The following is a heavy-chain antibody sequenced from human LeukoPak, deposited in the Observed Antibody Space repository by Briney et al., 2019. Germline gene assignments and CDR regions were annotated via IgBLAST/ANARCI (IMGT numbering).Heavy chain of an antibody. Sequence: GGSLRLSCAASGFTFSSYAMSWVRQAPGKGLEWVSAISGSGGSTYYADSVKGRFTISRDNSKNTLYLQMNSLRAEDTAVYYCAKEPAPHTPYYDYVWGSYRPPYYFDYWGQGTLVTVSS. J-gene: IGHJ4*02. V-gene: IGHV3-23*01. CDR1: GFTFSSYA. CDR3: AKEPAPHTPYYDYVWGSYRPPYYFDY. D-gene: IGHD3-16*02. CDR2: ISGSGGST.